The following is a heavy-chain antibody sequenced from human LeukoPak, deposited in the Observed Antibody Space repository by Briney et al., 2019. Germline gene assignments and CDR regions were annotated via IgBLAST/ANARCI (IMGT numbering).Heavy chain of an antibody. V-gene: IGHV1-8*03. CDR2: MNPNSGNT. D-gene: IGHD1-26*01. Sequence: GASVKVSCKASGYTFTSYDINWVRQATGQGLEWMGWMNPNSGNTGYAQKFQGRVTITRNTSISTDYMELSSLRSEDTAVYYCAREPRLKWEPYGGGDYWGQGTLVTVSS. CDR3: AREPRLKWEPYGGGDY. J-gene: IGHJ4*02. CDR1: GYTFTSYD.